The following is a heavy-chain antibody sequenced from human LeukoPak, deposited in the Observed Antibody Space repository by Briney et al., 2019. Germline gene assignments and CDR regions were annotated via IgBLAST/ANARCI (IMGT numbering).Heavy chain of an antibody. CDR3: ARGENYYDSTGYDY. D-gene: IGHD3-22*01. V-gene: IGHV3-23*01. J-gene: IGHJ4*02. CDR1: GFTFSSYA. CDR2: ISGSGGST. Sequence: PGGSLRLSCAASGFTFSSYAMNWVRQAPGKGLEWVSAISGSGGSTYYADSVKGRFTISRDNSKNTLYLQMNSLRAEDTAVYYCARGENYYDSTGYDYWGQGTLVTVSS.